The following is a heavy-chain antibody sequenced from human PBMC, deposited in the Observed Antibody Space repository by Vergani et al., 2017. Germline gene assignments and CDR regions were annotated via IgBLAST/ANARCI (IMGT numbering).Heavy chain of an antibody. CDR3: ARGGADGDLKAGPGY. CDR2: IRSDESRR. J-gene: IGHJ4*02. CDR1: GFTFNSYS. V-gene: IGHV3-30*02. Sequence: QVQLVESGGGVVQPGGSLRLSCAASGFTFNSYSMHWVRQAPGKGLEWVASIRSDESRRYYGDSMEGPFTISRDSAKNSLYLQMNSLRVEDTGLYFCARGGADGDLKAGPGYWGRGSLVTVSS. D-gene: IGHD4-17*01.